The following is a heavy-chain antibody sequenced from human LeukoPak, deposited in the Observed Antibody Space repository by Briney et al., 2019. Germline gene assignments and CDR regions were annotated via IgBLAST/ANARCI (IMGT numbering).Heavy chain of an antibody. CDR3: ARVMTYDAFDI. CDR2: ISSSGSTI. CDR1: GFTFSDYY. J-gene: IGHJ3*02. Sequence: PGGSPRLSCAASGFTFSDYYMSWIRQAPGKGLEWVSYISSSGSTIYYADSVKGRFTISRDNAKNSLYLQMNSLRAEDTAVHYCARVMTYDAFDIWGQGTMVTVSS. V-gene: IGHV3-11*01.